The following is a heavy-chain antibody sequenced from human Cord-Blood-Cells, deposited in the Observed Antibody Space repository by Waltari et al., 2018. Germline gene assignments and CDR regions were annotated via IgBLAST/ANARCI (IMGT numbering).Heavy chain of an antibody. D-gene: IGHD6-19*01. Sequence: QVQLQESGPGLVKPSETLSLTCAVSGYSISSGYYWGWIRQPPGKGLEWIGSIYHSGSTCTNPSVKSRVTISVDPAKNQFSLKLSSGTAADTAGYYGACGGGLGENNWFDPWGQGTLVTVSS. J-gene: IGHJ5*02. CDR1: GYSISSGYY. V-gene: IGHV4-38-2*01. CDR2: IYHSGST. CDR3: ACGGGLGENNWFDP.